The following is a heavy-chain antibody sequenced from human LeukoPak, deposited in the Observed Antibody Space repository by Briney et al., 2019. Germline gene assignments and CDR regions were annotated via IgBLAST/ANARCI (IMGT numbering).Heavy chain of an antibody. CDR3: ARDADPPRFVIPGQFDY. V-gene: IGHV3-33*01. D-gene: IGHD2-21*01. CDR2: IWYDGSNK. Sequence: GGSLRLSCAASGFTFSSYGMHWVRQAPGNGLEWVAVIWYDGSNKYYADSVKGRFTISRDNSKNTLYLQMNSLRAEDTAVYYCARDADPPRFVIPGQFDYWGQGTLVTVSS. CDR1: GFTFSSYG. J-gene: IGHJ4*02.